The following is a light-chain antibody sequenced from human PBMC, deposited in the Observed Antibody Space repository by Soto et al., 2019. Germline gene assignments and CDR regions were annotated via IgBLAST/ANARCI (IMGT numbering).Light chain of an antibody. CDR3: QQYYNWPRT. V-gene: IGKV3D-15*01. J-gene: IGKJ1*01. CDR2: GAS. CDR1: LRLSTN. Sequence: EIVLTQSPGTLSLSPGETATLSCRASLRLSTNLAWYQQRPGQAPRLLIYGASTRATGIPARFSGSGSGTEFTLTISSLQSEDFAVYYCQQYYNWPRTFGQGTKVDIK.